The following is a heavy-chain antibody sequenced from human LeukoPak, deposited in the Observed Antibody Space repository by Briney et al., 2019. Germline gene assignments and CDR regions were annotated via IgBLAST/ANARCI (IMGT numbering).Heavy chain of an antibody. Sequence: GGSPRLSWEASGFTFGTYALSWVRQAPGKGLEWVSAISGSDTGTYYADSVRGRFTISRDNSKNMLFLQMNSLRAEDTAVYYCAKAPAGHCSGVICYPLDNWGQGILVSVSS. CDR2: ISGSDTGT. CDR1: GFTFGTYA. D-gene: IGHD2-15*01. J-gene: IGHJ4*02. CDR3: AKAPAGHCSGVICYPLDN. V-gene: IGHV3-23*01.